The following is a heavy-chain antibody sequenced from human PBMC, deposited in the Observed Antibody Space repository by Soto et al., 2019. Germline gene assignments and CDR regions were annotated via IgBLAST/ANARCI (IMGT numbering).Heavy chain of an antibody. CDR3: AKDRSTMRWFDP. D-gene: IGHD1-1*01. Sequence: SETLSLTCAVSGASVRSYHWSWIRQAAGKGLEWIGRVQMSGTTNFNPSLKTRVTMSLDTSKNEVSLRMTSVTAADTAVYFCAKDRSTMRWFDPWGQGILVTVSS. CDR1: GASVRSYH. CDR2: VQMSGTT. J-gene: IGHJ5*02. V-gene: IGHV4-4*07.